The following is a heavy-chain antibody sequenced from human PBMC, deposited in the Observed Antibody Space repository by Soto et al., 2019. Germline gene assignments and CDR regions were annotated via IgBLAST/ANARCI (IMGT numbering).Heavy chain of an antibody. CDR1: GGSFSGYY. V-gene: IGHV4-34*01. CDR3: ARQGVGVNYYYYGMDV. D-gene: IGHD1-26*01. CDR2: INHSGST. Sequence: SETLSLTCAVYGGSFSGYYWSWIRQPPGKGLEWIGEINHSGSTNYDPSLKSRVTISVDTSKNQFSLKLSSVTAADTAVYYCARQGVGVNYYYYGMDVWGQGTTVTVSS. J-gene: IGHJ6*02.